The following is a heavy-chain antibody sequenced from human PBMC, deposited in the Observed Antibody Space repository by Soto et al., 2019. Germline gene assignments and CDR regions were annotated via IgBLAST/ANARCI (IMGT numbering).Heavy chain of an antibody. CDR2: ISAYNGNT. V-gene: IGHV1-18*01. CDR1: GYTFTSYG. D-gene: IGHD3-3*01. J-gene: IGHJ6*03. Sequence: ASVKVSCKASGYTFTSYGISWVRQAPGQGLEWMGWISAYNGNTNYAQKLQGRVTMTTDTSTSTAYMELRSLRSDDTAVYYCARNPLSFGVVIMSPRSPSYMDVWGKGTTVTVSS. CDR3: ARNPLSFGVVIMSPRSPSYMDV.